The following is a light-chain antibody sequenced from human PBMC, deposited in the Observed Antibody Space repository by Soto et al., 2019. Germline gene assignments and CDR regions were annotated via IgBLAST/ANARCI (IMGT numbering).Light chain of an antibody. CDR1: SSDIGSYNL. CDR3: CSYAGSTTDV. J-gene: IGLJ1*01. CDR2: EVN. V-gene: IGLV2-23*02. Sequence: QSALTQPASVSGSPGQSITISCTGTSSDIGSYNLVSWYQQHPGKAPKLIIYEVNKRPSGVSNRFSGSKSGNTASLTISGLQAEDEADYYCCSYAGSTTDVFGTVTKVTVL.